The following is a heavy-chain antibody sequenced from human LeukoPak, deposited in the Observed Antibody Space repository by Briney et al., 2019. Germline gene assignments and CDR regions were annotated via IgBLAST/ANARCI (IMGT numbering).Heavy chain of an antibody. CDR3: ARRDIAARLNWFDP. V-gene: IGHV4-39*01. CDR2: IYYSGST. CDR1: GGSISSSRYY. J-gene: IGHJ5*02. Sequence: SETLSLTCTVSGGSISSSRYYWGWIRQPPGKGLEWIGNIYYSGSTYYNPSLKSRVTVSLDTSKNQFSLKLSSVTAADTAVYYCARRDIAARLNWFDPWGQGTLVTVSS. D-gene: IGHD6-6*01.